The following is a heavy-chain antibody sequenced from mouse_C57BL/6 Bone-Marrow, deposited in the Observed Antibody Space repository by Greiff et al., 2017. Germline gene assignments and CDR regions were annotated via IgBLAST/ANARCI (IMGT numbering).Heavy chain of an antibody. CDR3: ARDYYGNTGYFDV. CDR1: GYSFTDYN. J-gene: IGHJ1*03. Sequence: VQLKESGPELVKPGASVKISCKASGYSFTDYNMNWVKQSNGKSLEWIGVINPNYGTTSYNQKFKGKATLTADQSSSTAYMQLNSLTSDDSAVYYCARDYYGNTGYFDVWGTGTTVTVSS. CDR2: INPNYGTT. D-gene: IGHD2-1*01. V-gene: IGHV1-39*01.